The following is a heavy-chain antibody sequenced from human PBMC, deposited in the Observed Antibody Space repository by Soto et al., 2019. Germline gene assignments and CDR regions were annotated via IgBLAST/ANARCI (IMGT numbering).Heavy chain of an antibody. CDR3: ATPLYSSGWPFDY. D-gene: IGHD6-19*01. V-gene: IGHV1-24*01. Sequence: GASVKVSCKXSGYTLTELSMHWVRQAPGKGLEWMGGFDPEDGETIYAQKFQGRVTMTEDTSTDTAYMELSSLRSEDTAVYYCATPLYSSGWPFDYWGQGTLVTVSS. J-gene: IGHJ4*02. CDR1: GYTLTELS. CDR2: FDPEDGET.